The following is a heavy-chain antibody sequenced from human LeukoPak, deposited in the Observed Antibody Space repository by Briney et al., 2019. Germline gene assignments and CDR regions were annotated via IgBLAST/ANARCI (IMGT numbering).Heavy chain of an antibody. CDR2: ISYDGSNK. J-gene: IGHJ4*02. D-gene: IGHD3-10*01. CDR3: AKDLSGRKGSFDY. Sequence: GGSLRLSCAASGFTFSSYGMHWVRQAPGKGLEWVAVISYDGSNKYYADSVKGRFTISRDNSKNTLYLQMNSLRAEDTAVYYCAKDLSGRKGSFDYWGQGTLVTVSS. V-gene: IGHV3-30*18. CDR1: GFTFSSYG.